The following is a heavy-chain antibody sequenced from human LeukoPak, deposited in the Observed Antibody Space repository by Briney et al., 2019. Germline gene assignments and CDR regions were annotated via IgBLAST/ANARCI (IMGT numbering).Heavy chain of an antibody. J-gene: IGHJ4*02. CDR2: IYYSGST. Sequence: PSETLSLTCTVSGGSISGYYWSWIRQPPGKGLEWIGYIYYSGSTNYNPSLKSRVTISVDTSKNQFSLKLSSVTAADTAVYYCASYSRRGLLYSSSWYFDYWGQGTLVTVSS. CDR3: ASYSRRGLLYSSSWYFDY. V-gene: IGHV4-59*01. CDR1: GGSISGYY. D-gene: IGHD6-13*01.